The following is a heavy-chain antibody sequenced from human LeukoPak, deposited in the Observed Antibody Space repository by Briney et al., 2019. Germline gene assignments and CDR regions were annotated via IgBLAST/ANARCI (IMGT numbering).Heavy chain of an antibody. CDR1: GGSISSHS. J-gene: IGHJ5*02. CDR3: ARDPRPMMAGTFGWFDP. D-gene: IGHD1-1*01. CDR2: IYYSGST. V-gene: IGHV4-59*06. Sequence: SETLSLTCTVSGGSISSHSWSWIRQHPGKGLEWIGYIYYSGSTYYNPSLKSRVTISVDTSKNQFSLKLSSVTAADTAVYYCARDPRPMMAGTFGWFDPWGQGTLVTVSS.